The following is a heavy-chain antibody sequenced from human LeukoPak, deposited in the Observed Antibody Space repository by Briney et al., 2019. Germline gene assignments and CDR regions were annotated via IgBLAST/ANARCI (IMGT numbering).Heavy chain of an antibody. V-gene: IGHV1-46*01. CDR3: ATDASSSPQTDAFDI. CDR1: GNTFTSYY. CDR2: INPSGGST. J-gene: IGHJ3*02. D-gene: IGHD2-2*01. Sequence: GASVKVSCKAPGNTFTSYYMHWVRQAPGQGLEWMGIINPSGGSTNYAQKFQGRVTMTRDTSTSTVYMELSSLRSEDTAVYYCATDASSSPQTDAFDIWGQGTMVTVSS.